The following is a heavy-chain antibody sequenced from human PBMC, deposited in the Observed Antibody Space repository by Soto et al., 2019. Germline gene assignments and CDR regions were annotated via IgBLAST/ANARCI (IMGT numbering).Heavy chain of an antibody. V-gene: IGHV4-61*01. J-gene: IGHJ5*02. CDR1: GGSVSSGSYY. D-gene: IGHD2-2*01. CDR2: IYYSGST. Sequence: SETLSLTCTVSGGSVSSGSYYWSWIRQPPGKGLEWIGYIYYSGSTNYNPSLKSRVTISVDTSKNQFSLKLSSVTAADTAVYYCARAYQYQLLKLDPWGQGTLVTVSS. CDR3: ARAYQYQLLKLDP.